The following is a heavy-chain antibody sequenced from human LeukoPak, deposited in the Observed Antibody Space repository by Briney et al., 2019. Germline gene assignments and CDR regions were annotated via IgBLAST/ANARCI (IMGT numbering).Heavy chain of an antibody. D-gene: IGHD3-3*01. J-gene: IGHJ4*02. CDR2: ISGSGGSS. CDR3: AKDRMYYDSWSGYSNQGGSFDY. V-gene: IGHV3-23*01. CDR1: GFSFSSYA. Sequence: GGSLRLSCAASGFSFSSYAMNWVRQAPGKGLESVSAISGSGGSSFSADSVKGRFIISRDNSKNTLYLQMTSLRSEDTAVYYCAKDRMYYDSWSGYSNQGGSFDYWGQGTLVIVSS.